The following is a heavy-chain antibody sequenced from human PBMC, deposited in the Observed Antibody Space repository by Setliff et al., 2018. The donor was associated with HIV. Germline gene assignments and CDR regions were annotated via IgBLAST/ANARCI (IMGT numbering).Heavy chain of an antibody. V-gene: IGHV4-59*12. CDR2: IYSSGST. CDR3: ARGGHARPLDF. J-gene: IGHJ4*02. CDR1: GDSISGFY. D-gene: IGHD6-6*01. Sequence: SETLSLTCTVSGDSISGFYWSWIRQPPGKGLECIGYIYSSGSTNYNPSLKSRVTMSVDTSKNQFSLELRSVTAADTAVYYCARGGHARPLDFWGQGTLVTVSS.